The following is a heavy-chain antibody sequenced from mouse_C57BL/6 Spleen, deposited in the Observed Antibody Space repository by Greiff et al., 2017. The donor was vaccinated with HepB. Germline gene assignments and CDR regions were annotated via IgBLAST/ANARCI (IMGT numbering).Heavy chain of an antibody. CDR1: GYTFTSYW. V-gene: IGHV1-53*01. Sequence: QVHVKQPGTELVKPGASVKLSCKASGYTFTSYWMHWVKQRPGQGLEWIGNINPSNGGTNYNEKFKSKATLTVDKSSSTAYMQLSSLTSEDSAVYYCARSGQLRLRGDYYYAMDYWGQGTSVTVSS. D-gene: IGHD3-2*02. CDR3: ARSGQLRLRGDYYYAMDY. J-gene: IGHJ4*01. CDR2: INPSNGGT.